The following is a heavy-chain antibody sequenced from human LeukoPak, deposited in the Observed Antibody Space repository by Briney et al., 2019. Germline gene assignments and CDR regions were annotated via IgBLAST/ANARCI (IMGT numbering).Heavy chain of an antibody. J-gene: IGHJ6*03. V-gene: IGHV3-23*01. CDR1: GFTFSSYA. CDR2: ISGSGGST. D-gene: IGHD3-10*01. Sequence: GGSLRLSCAASGFTFSSYAMSWVRQAPGKGLEWVSAISGSGGSTNYADSVKGRFTISRDNSKNTLYLQMNSLRAEDTAVYYCAKASWGSGSSYYYYMDVWGKGTTVTVSS. CDR3: AKASWGSGSSYYYYMDV.